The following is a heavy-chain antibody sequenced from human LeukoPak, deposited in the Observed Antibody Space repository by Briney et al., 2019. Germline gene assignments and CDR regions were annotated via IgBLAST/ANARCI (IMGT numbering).Heavy chain of an antibody. CDR3: ARDLTGYSSSWGNAFDI. Sequence: GASVKVSCKASGYTFTSYGISWVRQAPGQGLEWMGWISAYNGYTNYAQKLQGRVTMTTDTSTSTAYMELRSLRSDDTAVYYCARDLTGYSSSWGNAFDIWGQGTMVTVSS. J-gene: IGHJ3*02. D-gene: IGHD6-13*01. CDR2: ISAYNGYT. CDR1: GYTFTSYG. V-gene: IGHV1-18*01.